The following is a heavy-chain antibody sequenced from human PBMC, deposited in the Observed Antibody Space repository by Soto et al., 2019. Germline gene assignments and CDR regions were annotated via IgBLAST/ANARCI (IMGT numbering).Heavy chain of an antibody. Sequence: QVHLMQSGTEVKSPGASVRVSCKASGYTLSSYGVSWVRQAPGQGLELMGWISVYIGHTNYAQKFQGRVTMTTDTSTSITCMELRSLRSADTAVSVGSRCDFGDYVPPLDHLGPGTLVSVAA. J-gene: IGHJ4*02. D-gene: IGHD4-17*01. V-gene: IGHV1-18*01. CDR1: GYTLSSYG. CDR3: SRCDFGDYVPPLDH. CDR2: ISVYIGHT.